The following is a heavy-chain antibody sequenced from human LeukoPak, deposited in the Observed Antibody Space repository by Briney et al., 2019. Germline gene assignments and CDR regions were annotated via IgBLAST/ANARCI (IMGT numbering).Heavy chain of an antibody. V-gene: IGHV1-8*01. CDR3: ARARSDGGATYYYFDY. CDR1: GYTFTSYD. Sequence: ASVKVSCKASGYTFTSYDINWVRQATGQGLEWMGWMNPNNGNTGYAQKFQGRVTMTRNTSISTAYMELSSLRSEDTAVYYCARARSDGGATYYYFDYWGQGTLVTVSS. J-gene: IGHJ4*02. D-gene: IGHD1-26*01. CDR2: MNPNNGNT.